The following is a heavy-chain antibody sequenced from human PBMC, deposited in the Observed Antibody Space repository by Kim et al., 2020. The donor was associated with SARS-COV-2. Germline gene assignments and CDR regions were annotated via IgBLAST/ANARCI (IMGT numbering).Heavy chain of an antibody. J-gene: IGHJ4*02. Sequence: SLKSRVTISVDTSKNQFSLKLSSVTAADTAVYYCARVRLGYSYGEGTLDYWGQGTLVTVSS. D-gene: IGHD5-18*01. CDR3: ARVRLGYSYGEGTLDY. V-gene: IGHV4-31*02.